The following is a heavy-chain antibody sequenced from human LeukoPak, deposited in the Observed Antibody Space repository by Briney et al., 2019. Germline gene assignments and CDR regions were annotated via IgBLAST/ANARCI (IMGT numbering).Heavy chain of an antibody. Sequence: PSETLSLTCTVSGGSINNYYWSWIRQPAGKGLEWIGSIYYSGSTYYNPSLKSRVTISVDTSKNQFSLKLSSVTAADTAVYYCARPLVGSSWYYFDYWGQGTLVTVSS. V-gene: IGHV4-59*05. D-gene: IGHD6-13*01. CDR1: GGSINNYY. CDR3: ARPLVGSSWYYFDY. J-gene: IGHJ4*02. CDR2: IYYSGST.